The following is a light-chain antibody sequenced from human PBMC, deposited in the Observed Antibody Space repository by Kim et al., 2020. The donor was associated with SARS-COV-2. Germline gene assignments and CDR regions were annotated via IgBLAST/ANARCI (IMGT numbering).Light chain of an antibody. V-gene: IGLV1-51*01. CDR3: GTWDSNAGGV. J-gene: IGLJ3*02. CDR2: DNN. CDR1: SSNIGNDY. Sequence: QSVLTQPPSVSAAPGQKVTISCSGSSSNIGNDYVSWYQQLPGTAPKLLIYDNNKRPSGIPDRFSGSKSGTSATLDIAGLQTGDEADYYCGTWDSNAGGVFGGGTKVTVL.